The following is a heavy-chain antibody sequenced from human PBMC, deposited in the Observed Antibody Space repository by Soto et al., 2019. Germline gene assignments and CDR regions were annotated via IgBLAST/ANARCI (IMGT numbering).Heavy chain of an antibody. CDR3: ARGSAGRGYYYSGMGV. Sequence: SSETLSLTCSVHGGSFSGHFGSWIRQPPGKGLEWIGEINHSGGTNYNPSLKSRVTISVDTSRNQFSLKVNSVTAADTAVYHCARGSAGRGYYYSGMGVWSQGTTVTVSS. V-gene: IGHV4-34*01. CDR2: INHSGGT. J-gene: IGHJ6*02. CDR1: GGSFSGHF.